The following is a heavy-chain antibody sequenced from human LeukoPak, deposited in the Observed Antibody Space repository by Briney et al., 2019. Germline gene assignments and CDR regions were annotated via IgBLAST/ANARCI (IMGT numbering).Heavy chain of an antibody. V-gene: IGHV1-69*01. Sequence: ASVKVSCKASGGTFSSYAISWVRQAPGQGLEWMGGIIPIFGTANYAQKFQGRVTITADESTSTAYMELSSLGSEDTAVYYCARGRTRGAFDIWGQGTMVTVSS. D-gene: IGHD3-10*01. CDR1: GGTFSSYA. CDR2: IIPIFGTA. CDR3: ARGRTRGAFDI. J-gene: IGHJ3*02.